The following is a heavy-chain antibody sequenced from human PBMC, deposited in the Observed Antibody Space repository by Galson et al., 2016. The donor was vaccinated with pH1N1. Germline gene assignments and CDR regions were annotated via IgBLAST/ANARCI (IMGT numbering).Heavy chain of an antibody. J-gene: IGHJ4*02. D-gene: IGHD3-9*01. Sequence: SLRLSCAGSGFTFDDYAMHWVRQAPGKGLEWVSGISWNGGHTDYADSVRGRFIISRDNAKNSLYLQMNGLRVEDTAVYYCARAYYDPLTRFSGAFDYWGQGTLVTVSS. CDR1: GFTFDDYA. V-gene: IGHV3-9*01. CDR3: ARAYYDPLTRFSGAFDY. CDR2: ISWNGGHT.